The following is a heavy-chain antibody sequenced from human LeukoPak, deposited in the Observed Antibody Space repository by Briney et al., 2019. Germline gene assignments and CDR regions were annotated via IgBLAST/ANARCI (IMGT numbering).Heavy chain of an antibody. V-gene: IGHV3-21*01. CDR2: ISGSSSYI. CDR1: GFTFSSYS. D-gene: IGHD6-6*01. Sequence: PGGSLRLSCAASGFTFSSYSMNWVRQAPGKGLEWVSSISGSSSYIYYADSVKGRFTISRDNAKNSLYLQMNSLRAEDTAVYYCAKAGGVAARPNYYYYYMDVWGKGTTVTVSS. J-gene: IGHJ6*03. CDR3: AKAGGVAARPNYYYYYMDV.